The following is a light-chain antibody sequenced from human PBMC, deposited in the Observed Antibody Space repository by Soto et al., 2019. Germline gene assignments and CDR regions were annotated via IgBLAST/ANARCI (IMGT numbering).Light chain of an antibody. V-gene: IGKV3D-15*01. Sequence: ERVMSHSASTLSVSTGRRATLSRRASQSISDTLGWYQQKPGQAPRRLIYGASNMATGIPARFSGSGSGTDFTLTISSLEPEDFAVYYCLQYGSSGRFGEGTKVDI. J-gene: IGKJ4*01. CDR2: GAS. CDR1: QSISDT. CDR3: LQYGSSGR.